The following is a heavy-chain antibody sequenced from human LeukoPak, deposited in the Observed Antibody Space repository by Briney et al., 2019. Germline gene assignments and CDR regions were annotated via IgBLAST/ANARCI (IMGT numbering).Heavy chain of an antibody. Sequence: SETLSLTCTVSGGSISSYYWSWIRQPPGKGLEWIAYIYYSGSTNYNPSLKSRVTISVDTSKNQFSLKLSSVTAADTAVYYCARFYSSSWYYFDYWGQGTLVTVSS. D-gene: IGHD6-13*01. CDR1: GGSISSYY. V-gene: IGHV4-59*01. CDR3: ARFYSSSWYYFDY. CDR2: IYYSGST. J-gene: IGHJ4*02.